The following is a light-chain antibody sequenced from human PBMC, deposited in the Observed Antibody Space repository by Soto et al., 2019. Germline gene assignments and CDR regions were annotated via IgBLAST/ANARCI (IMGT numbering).Light chain of an antibody. CDR2: AAS. J-gene: IGKJ5*01. CDR3: QQLHDYPIT. CDR1: QGIDSS. V-gene: IGKV1-9*01. Sequence: ILLTQSPSSLPASLGDRVTITCGASQGIDSSFAWYQQKPGKAPKLLIYAASSLQSGVPSRFSGSGSGTDFTLTISSLQPEDFAPYYCQQLHDYPITFGQGTRLEIK.